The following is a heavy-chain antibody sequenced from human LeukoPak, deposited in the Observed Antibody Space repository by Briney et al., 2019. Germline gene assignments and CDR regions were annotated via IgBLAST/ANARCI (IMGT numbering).Heavy chain of an antibody. CDR1: GFTFSDHY. D-gene: IGHD3-22*01. J-gene: IGHJ4*02. CDR2: TRNKANSYTT. V-gene: IGHV3-72*01. CDR3: ARIHPYDSSGFHY. Sequence: PGGSLRLSCAASGFTFSDHYMDWVRQAPWKGLEWVGRTRNKANSYTTEYAASVKGRFTISRDDSKNSLYLQMNSLKTEDTAVYYCARIHPYDSSGFHYWGQGTLVTVSS.